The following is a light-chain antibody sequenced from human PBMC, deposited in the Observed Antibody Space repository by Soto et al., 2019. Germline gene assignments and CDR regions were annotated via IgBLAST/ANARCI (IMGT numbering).Light chain of an antibody. CDR2: GES. CDR3: QQYGTSPRT. J-gene: IGKJ1*01. V-gene: IGKV3-20*01. CDR1: QSISSNY. Sequence: EIVLTQSPGTMALSPGESATLSCRASQSISSNYLAWFQQKTGQAPRIFIYGESSRATGIPDRFSGSGSGTDFNLTISRLEPEDFAVYYCQQYGTSPRTXGQGTKVEIK.